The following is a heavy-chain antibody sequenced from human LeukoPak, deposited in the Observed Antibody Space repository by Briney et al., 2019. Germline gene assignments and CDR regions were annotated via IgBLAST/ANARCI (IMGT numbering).Heavy chain of an antibody. CDR2: IVVGSGNT. V-gene: IGHV1-58*02. J-gene: IGHJ4*02. Sequence: SVKVSCKASGFTFTSSAMQWVRQARGQRLEWIGWIVVGSGNTNYAQKFQERVTITRDMSTSTAYMELSSLRSDDTAVYYCALSTLTSSAGLDYWGQGTLVTVSS. CDR3: ALSTLTSSAGLDY. CDR1: GFTFTSSA.